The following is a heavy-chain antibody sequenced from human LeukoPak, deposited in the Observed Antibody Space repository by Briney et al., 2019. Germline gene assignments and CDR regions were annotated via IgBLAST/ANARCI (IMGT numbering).Heavy chain of an antibody. Sequence: ASVKVSCKASGGTFTSYGISWVRQAPGQGLEWMGWIGAYNGNTNYAQKLQGRVTMTTDTSTSTAYMELRSLRSDDTAVYYCARDRDYYGSGSYFPPSYFDYWGQGTLVTVSS. CDR3: ARDRDYYGSGSYFPPSYFDY. V-gene: IGHV1-18*01. D-gene: IGHD3-10*01. CDR1: GGTFTSYG. J-gene: IGHJ4*02. CDR2: IGAYNGNT.